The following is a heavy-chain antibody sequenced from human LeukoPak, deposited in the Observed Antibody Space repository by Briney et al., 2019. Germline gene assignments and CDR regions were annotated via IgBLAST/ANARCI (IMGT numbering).Heavy chain of an antibody. CDR2: MDDSGST. D-gene: IGHD6-19*01. CDR1: GGSISSYY. V-gene: IGHV4-59*08. J-gene: IGHJ4*02. CDR3: ARHSSGSGGAFQY. Sequence: SETLSLTCTVSGGSISSYYWSWIRQPLGKGLEWIGYMDDSGSTNYNPSLTSRVTISEDTSKNQLSLKLGSVTAADTAVYYYARHSSGSGGAFQYWGQGTPVTVSS.